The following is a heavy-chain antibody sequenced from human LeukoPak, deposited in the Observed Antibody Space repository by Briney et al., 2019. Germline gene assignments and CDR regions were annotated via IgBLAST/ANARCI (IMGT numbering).Heavy chain of an antibody. CDR2: IYYSGST. CDR1: GGSISTGGYY. CDR3: ARFHTSGYYRHFDF. V-gene: IGHV4-31*03. Sequence: MTSETLSLTCTVSGGSISTGGYYWSWICQHPGKGLEWIAYIYYSGSTYYNPSLKSRVTISVDTSKNQFSLKLSSVTAADTAVYYCARFHTSGYYRHFDFWGQGTLVTVSS. J-gene: IGHJ4*02. D-gene: IGHD3-22*01.